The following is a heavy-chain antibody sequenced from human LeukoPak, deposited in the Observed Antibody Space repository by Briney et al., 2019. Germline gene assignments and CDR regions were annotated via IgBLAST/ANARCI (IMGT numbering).Heavy chain of an antibody. D-gene: IGHD3-9*01. CDR1: GGTFSSYA. Sequence: SVKVSCKASGGTFSSYAISRVRQAPGQGLEWMGGIIPIFGTANYAQKFQGRVTITTDESTSTAYMELSSLRSEDTAVYYCASANYDILTGSGYYFDYWGQGTLVTVSS. V-gene: IGHV1-69*05. CDR3: ASANYDILTGSGYYFDY. CDR2: IIPIFGTA. J-gene: IGHJ4*02.